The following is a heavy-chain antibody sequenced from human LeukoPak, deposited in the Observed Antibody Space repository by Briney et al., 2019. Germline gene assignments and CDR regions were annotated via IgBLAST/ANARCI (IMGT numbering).Heavy chain of an antibody. CDR3: ARGGYTSYFDL. J-gene: IGHJ4*02. D-gene: IGHD2-15*01. CDR1: GFTFSEFS. Sequence: PGGSLRLSCAASGFTFSEFSMNWVRQAPGKGLEWVSNIRSNGRDTYYTDSVKGRFTISRDNSKNTLYLEMNSLRAEDTAVYYCARGGYTSYFDLWGQGTLVTVSS. CDR2: IRSNGRDT. V-gene: IGHV3-23*01.